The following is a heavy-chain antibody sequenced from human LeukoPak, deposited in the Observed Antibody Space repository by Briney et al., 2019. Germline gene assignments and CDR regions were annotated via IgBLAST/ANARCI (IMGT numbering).Heavy chain of an antibody. Sequence: ASVKVSCKASGYTFTSYGISWVRQAPGQGLEWMGWISAYNGNTNYAQKLQGRVTMTTDTSTSTAYMELRSLRSDDTAVYYCARYYSSSWYGKTDFDYWGQGTLVTVSS. V-gene: IGHV1-18*01. J-gene: IGHJ4*02. D-gene: IGHD6-13*01. CDR3: ARYYSSSWYGKTDFDY. CDR2: ISAYNGNT. CDR1: GYTFTSYG.